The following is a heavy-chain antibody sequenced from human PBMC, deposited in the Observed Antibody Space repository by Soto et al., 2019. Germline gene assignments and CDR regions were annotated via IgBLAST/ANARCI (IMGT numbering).Heavy chain of an antibody. CDR3: ARVRVFGVVIKYYYGMDV. D-gene: IGHD3-3*01. Sequence: SETLSLTCAVYGGSFSGYYWSWIRQPPGKGLEWIGEINHSGSTNYNPSLKSRVTISVDTSKNQFSLKLSSVTAADTAVYYCARVRVFGVVIKYYYGMDVWGQGTTVTVSS. V-gene: IGHV4-34*01. CDR1: GGSFSGYY. J-gene: IGHJ6*02. CDR2: INHSGST.